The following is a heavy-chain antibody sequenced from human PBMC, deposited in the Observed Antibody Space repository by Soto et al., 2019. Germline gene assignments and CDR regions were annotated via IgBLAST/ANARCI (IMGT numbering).Heavy chain of an antibody. CDR3: ALWDGDSNDGFDI. D-gene: IGHD4-4*01. Sequence: GQSLKISCKGSGYSFTSYWISWVRQMPGKGLEWMGRIDPSDSYTNYSPSFQGHVTISADKSISTAYLQWSSLKASDTAMYYCALWDGDSNDGFDIWGQGTMVTVSS. V-gene: IGHV5-10-1*01. J-gene: IGHJ3*02. CDR2: IDPSDSYT. CDR1: GYSFTSYW.